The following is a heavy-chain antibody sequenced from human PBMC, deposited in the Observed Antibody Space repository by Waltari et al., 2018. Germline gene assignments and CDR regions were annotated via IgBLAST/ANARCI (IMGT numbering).Heavy chain of an antibody. V-gene: IGHV4-34*01. CDR2: INHSGST. J-gene: IGHJ4*02. Sequence: QVQLQQWGAGLLKPSETLSLTCAVYGGSFSGYYWSWIRQPPGKGLEWIGEINHSGSTNYNPSLKSRVTISVDTSKNQFSLKLSSVTAADTAVYYCARGGMHDYYDSSGYVDYWGQGTLVTVSS. D-gene: IGHD3-22*01. CDR1: GGSFSGYY. CDR3: ARGGMHDYYDSSGYVDY.